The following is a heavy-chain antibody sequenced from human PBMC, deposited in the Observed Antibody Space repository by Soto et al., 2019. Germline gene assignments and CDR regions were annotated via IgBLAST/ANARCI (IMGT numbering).Heavy chain of an antibody. CDR2: ISSGATTT. V-gene: IGHV3-23*01. CDR3: VTGETTYYH. CDR1: GFTFSAYA. Sequence: GGSLRLSCAASGFTFSAYAMSWVRQAPGKGLDWVSGISSGATTTYYADSVKGRFTVSRDKSRSIVYLEMKSLRVEDTALYYCVTGETTYYHWGQGALVTVSS. D-gene: IGHD7-27*01. J-gene: IGHJ4*02.